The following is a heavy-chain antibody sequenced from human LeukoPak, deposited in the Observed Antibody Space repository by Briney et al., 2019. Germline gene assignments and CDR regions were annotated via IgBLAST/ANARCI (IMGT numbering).Heavy chain of an antibody. J-gene: IGHJ4*02. CDR3: AHRRSGYDWNHGDFDY. CDR2: IYWDDDK. D-gene: IGHD1-20*01. CDR1: GLSLTTRPLG. Sequence: SGPTLVNPTQTLTLTCSFSGLSLTTRPLGVGWIRQPPGKALEWLAVIYWDDDKRYNPSLKTRLTVTTATSKNQVVLIMTNMDPVDTATYYCAHRRSGYDWNHGDFDYWGQGTLVTVSS. V-gene: IGHV2-5*02.